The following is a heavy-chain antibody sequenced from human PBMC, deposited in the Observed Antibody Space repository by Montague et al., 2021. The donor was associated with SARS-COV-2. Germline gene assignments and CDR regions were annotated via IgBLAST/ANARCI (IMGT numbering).Heavy chain of an antibody. CDR1: GFIFSNYG. CDR2: LTIDGSGT. D-gene: IGHD6-19*01. J-gene: IGHJ4*02. CDR3: ASWISGVAGTDY. Sequence: SLRLSCAASGFIFSNYGMHGVRQAPGKGLECVSRLTIDGSGTTYADSVKGRFTISRDNAKNTLYLQINSLRAEDTAVYYCASWISGVAGTDYWGQGTRVPVPS. V-gene: IGHV3-74*01.